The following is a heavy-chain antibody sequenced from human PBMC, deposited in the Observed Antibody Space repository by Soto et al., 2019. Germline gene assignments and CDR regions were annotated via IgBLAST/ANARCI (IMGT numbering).Heavy chain of an antibody. CDR2: VNWNGSTT. CDR3: ARDRAARTFDY. J-gene: IGHJ4*02. V-gene: IGHV3-20*04. D-gene: IGHD6-6*01. Sequence: GGSLRLSCAASGFTFDDYGMSWARQAPGKGLEWVSGVNWNGSTTYYADSVKGRFTISRDNAKNSLYLQMNSLRAEDTAVYYCARDRAARTFDYWGQGTLVTVSS. CDR1: GFTFDDYG.